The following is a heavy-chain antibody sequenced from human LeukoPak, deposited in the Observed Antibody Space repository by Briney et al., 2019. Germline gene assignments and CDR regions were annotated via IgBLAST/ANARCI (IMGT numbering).Heavy chain of an antibody. V-gene: IGHV3-15*01. D-gene: IGHD4-23*01. Sequence: GGSLRLSCAASGFTFSNAWMSWVRQAPGKGLEWVGRIKNKINGETTDYAAPVKGRFTISRDDSKNTLHLQMNSLKTEDTAVYYCAKVTDYGGNSGYFDHWGQGTLVTVSS. J-gene: IGHJ4*02. CDR3: AKVTDYGGNSGYFDH. CDR1: GFTFSNAW. CDR2: IKNKINGETT.